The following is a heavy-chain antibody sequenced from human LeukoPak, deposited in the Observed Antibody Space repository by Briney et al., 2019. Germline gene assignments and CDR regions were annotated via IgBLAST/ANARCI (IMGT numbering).Heavy chain of an antibody. CDR1: GFTFSSYG. J-gene: IGHJ4*02. CDR3: ASMEHYYDSSGYSIDY. CDR2: IWYDGSNK. D-gene: IGHD3-22*01. Sequence: GGSLRLSCAASGFTFSSYGMHRLREAPGKGLEGVAFIWYDGSNKYYADSVKGRFTISRDNSKNTLYLQMNSLRAEDTAVYYCASMEHYYDSSGYSIDYWGQGTLVTVSS. V-gene: IGHV3-30*02.